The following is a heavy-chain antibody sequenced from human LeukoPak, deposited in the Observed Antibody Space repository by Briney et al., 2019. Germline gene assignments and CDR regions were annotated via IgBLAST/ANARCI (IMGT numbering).Heavy chain of an antibody. CDR2: IAHHGNNK. D-gene: IGHD2-8*02. J-gene: IGHJ4*02. V-gene: IGHV3-30*02. CDR3: AKDGSWSCTD. Sequence: GGSLRLSCGASGFTFSSSAMHWVRQGPGKGLEWVAYIAHHGNNKYYADSVKGRFTISRDNSKGSLYLQMNSLRADGTAVYYCAKDGSWSCTDWGQGTLVRVSS. CDR1: GFTFSSSA.